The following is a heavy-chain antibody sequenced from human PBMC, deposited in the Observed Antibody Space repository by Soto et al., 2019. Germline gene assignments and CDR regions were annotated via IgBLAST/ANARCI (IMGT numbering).Heavy chain of an antibody. J-gene: IGHJ6*02. Sequence: SEKIATICTVWGGCTSRYYWGWSVHPPGKGLEWIEYIYYSGSTNYNPSLKSRVTISVDTSKNQFSLKLSSVTAADTAVYYCARVGYSYGYGYYYYYGMDVWGQGTTVT. V-gene: IGHV4-59*01. CDR3: ARVGYSYGYGYYYYYGMDV. CDR1: GGCTSRYY. CDR2: IYYSGST. D-gene: IGHD5-18*01.